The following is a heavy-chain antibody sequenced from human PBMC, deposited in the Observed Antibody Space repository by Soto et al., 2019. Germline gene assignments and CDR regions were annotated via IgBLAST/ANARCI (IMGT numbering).Heavy chain of an antibody. D-gene: IGHD3-3*02. CDR3: AKDIRSSNPKRSADY. CDR1: GFNLSSYA. Sequence: SLRLSYAASGFNLSSYAMNWVRQAPGKGLEWVSAISGSGGSTYYADSVKGRFTISRDNSKNTLYLQMNSLRAEDTAVYYWAKDIRSSNPKRSADYWGQGTRVTVS. V-gene: IGHV3-23*01. J-gene: IGHJ4*02. CDR2: ISGSGGST.